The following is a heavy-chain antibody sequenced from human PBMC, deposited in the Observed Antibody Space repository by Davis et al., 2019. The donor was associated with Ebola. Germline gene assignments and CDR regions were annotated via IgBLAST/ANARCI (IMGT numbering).Heavy chain of an antibody. CDR1: GFPFSSYA. CDR2: IRSKAYGGTT. D-gene: IGHD2-21*01. CDR3: TRDPSISPYYYYYGMDV. Sequence: GGSLRLSCAASGFPFSSYAMSWVRQAPGKGLEWVGFIRSKAYGGTTEYAASVKGRFTISRDDSKSIAYLQMNSLKTEDTAVYYCTRDPSISPYYYYYGMDVWGKGTTVTVSS. V-gene: IGHV3-49*04. J-gene: IGHJ6*04.